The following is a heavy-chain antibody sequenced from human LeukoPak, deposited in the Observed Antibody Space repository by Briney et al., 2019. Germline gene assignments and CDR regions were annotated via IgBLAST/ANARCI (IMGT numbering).Heavy chain of an antibody. J-gene: IGHJ4*02. V-gene: IGHV3-33*08. Sequence: GGSLRLSCAASGFTFSSYAMSWVRQAPGKGLEWVAIIWHDGSNQLYADSVKGRFTISRDNSKNTLYLQMNSLRAEDAAVYFCATNSGAYYFDYWGQGTLVTVSS. D-gene: IGHD6-25*01. CDR1: GFTFSSYA. CDR3: ATNSGAYYFDY. CDR2: IWHDGSNQ.